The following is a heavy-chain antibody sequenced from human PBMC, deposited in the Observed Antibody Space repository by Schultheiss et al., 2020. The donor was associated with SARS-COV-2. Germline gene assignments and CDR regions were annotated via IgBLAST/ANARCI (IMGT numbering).Heavy chain of an antibody. Sequence: GGSLRLSCAASGFTFRSYGMHWVRQAPGKGLEWVAVISYDGSNKYYADSVKGRFTISRDDSRNTAYLQMNSLKTEDTAVYYCIHHDSGSSHTNDFWGQGALVTVSS. V-gene: IGHV3-30*12. D-gene: IGHD3-10*01. J-gene: IGHJ4*02. CDR3: IHHDSGSSHTNDF. CDR2: ISYDGSNK. CDR1: GFTFRSYG.